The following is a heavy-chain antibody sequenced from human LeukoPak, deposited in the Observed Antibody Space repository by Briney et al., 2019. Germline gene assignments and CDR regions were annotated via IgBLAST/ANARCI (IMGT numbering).Heavy chain of an antibody. V-gene: IGHV3-23*01. D-gene: IGHD3-10*01. CDR3: AKRIGSGSGPFDY. J-gene: IGHJ4*02. CDR1: GFTFSSHG. CDR2: ISGSGGST. Sequence: GGSLRLSCAASGFTFSSHGMNWVRQAPGKGLEWVSAISGSGGSTYYADSVKGRLTISRDNSKNTLYLQMNSLRAEDTAVYYCAKRIGSGSGPFDYWGQETLVTVSS.